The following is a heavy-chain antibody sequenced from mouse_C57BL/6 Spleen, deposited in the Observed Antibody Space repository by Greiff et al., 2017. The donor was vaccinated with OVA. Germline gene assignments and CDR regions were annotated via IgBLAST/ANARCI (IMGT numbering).Heavy chain of an antibody. Sequence: DVKLQESGPGLVKPSQSLSLTCSVTGYSITSGYYWNWIRQFPGNKLEWMGYISYDGSNNYNPSLKNRISITRDTSKNQFFLKLNSVTTEDTATYYCARDLLYYGSTHWYFDVWGTGTTVTVSS. V-gene: IGHV3-6*01. D-gene: IGHD1-1*01. CDR2: ISYDGSN. J-gene: IGHJ1*03. CDR1: GYSITSGYY. CDR3: ARDLLYYGSTHWYFDV.